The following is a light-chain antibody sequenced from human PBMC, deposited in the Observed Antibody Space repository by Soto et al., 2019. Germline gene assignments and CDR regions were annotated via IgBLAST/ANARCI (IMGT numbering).Light chain of an antibody. CDR1: QSINSW. J-gene: IGKJ2*01. V-gene: IGKV1-5*03. Sequence: GDRVTITCRASQSINSWLAWYQQRPGKAPKLLIYKASSLQSGVPSRFSGSGSGPEFTLTISRLQPDDFATYYCQQDDTYPHTIVQGTKLEIK. CDR3: QQDDTYPHT. CDR2: KAS.